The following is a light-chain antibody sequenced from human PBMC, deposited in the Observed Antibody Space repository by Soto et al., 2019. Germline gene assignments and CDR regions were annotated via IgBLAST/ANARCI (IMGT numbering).Light chain of an antibody. V-gene: IGKV4-1*01. CDR3: QQYLSAPFT. J-gene: IGKJ2*01. CDR1: QPVLYSSNNRNY. CDR2: WAS. Sequence: TVMTQSPDSLAVSLGERATINCKSSQPVLYSSNNRNYLAWYQQRPGQPPKLLIYWASTRESGVPDRFSGSGSGTDFTLTITGLQAEDVAVYYCQQYLSAPFTFGQGTKLEIK.